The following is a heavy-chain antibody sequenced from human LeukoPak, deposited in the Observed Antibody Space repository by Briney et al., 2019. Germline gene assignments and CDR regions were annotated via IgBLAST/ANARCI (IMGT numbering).Heavy chain of an antibody. CDR1: GFTFSGYY. Sequence: GGSLRLSCAASGFTFSGYYMSWSRHAQGQGLERVSYISSSSSCTNYADSVKGQFTISRDNAKNSLYLQMNSLRAEYTAVYYCARRYWYAFDMWGQGTMVTVSS. CDR2: ISSSSSCT. D-gene: IGHD2-15*01. CDR3: ARRYWYAFDM. J-gene: IGHJ3*02. V-gene: IGHV3-11*03.